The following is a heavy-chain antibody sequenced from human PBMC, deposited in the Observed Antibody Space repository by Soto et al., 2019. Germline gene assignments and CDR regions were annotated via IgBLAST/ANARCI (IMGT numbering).Heavy chain of an antibody. CDR2: IYYSGST. CDR3: ARGQERTVPPYYYYYGMDV. V-gene: IGHV4-59*01. Sequence: SETLSLTCTVSGGSISSYYWSWIRQPPGKGLEWIGYIYYSGSTNYNPSLKSRATISVDTSKNQFSLKLSSVTAADTAVYYCARGQERTVPPYYYYYGMDVWGQGTTVTVSS. D-gene: IGHD1-1*01. CDR1: GGSISSYY. J-gene: IGHJ6*02.